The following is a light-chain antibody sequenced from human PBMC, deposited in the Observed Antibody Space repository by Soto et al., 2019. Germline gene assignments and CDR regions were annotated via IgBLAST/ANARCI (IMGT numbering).Light chain of an antibody. V-gene: IGLV1-40*01. CDR1: SSNIGAGYD. Sequence: QSVLTQPPSVSWAPGQRVTISCTGSSSNIGAGYDVHWYQHLPGAAPKLLIYVNINRPSGVPDRFSGSKSGTSASLAITGLQAEDEADYFCQSYDSSLSGFVFGTGTKVTVL. CDR2: VNI. J-gene: IGLJ1*01. CDR3: QSYDSSLSGFV.